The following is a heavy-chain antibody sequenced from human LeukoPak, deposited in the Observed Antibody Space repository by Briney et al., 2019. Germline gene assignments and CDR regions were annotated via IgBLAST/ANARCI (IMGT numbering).Heavy chain of an antibody. Sequence: KPSETLSLTCPVSGGSISTYYWSWIRPPAGKGLEWIGRIYTNENTNYNPSLRSRVTMSVDTSKNQFSLKLSSVTAADTAVYYCARAAAAAGGQYFDYWGQGTLVAVSS. D-gene: IGHD6-13*01. CDR2: IYTNENT. CDR3: ARAAAAAGGQYFDY. V-gene: IGHV4-4*07. J-gene: IGHJ4*02. CDR1: GGSISTYY.